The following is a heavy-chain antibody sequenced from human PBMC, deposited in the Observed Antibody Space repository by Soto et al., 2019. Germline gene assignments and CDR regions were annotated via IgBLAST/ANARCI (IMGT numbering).Heavy chain of an antibody. CDR1: GYTFISYG. D-gene: IGHD3-22*01. CDR2: ISAYNGNT. CDR3: AAPLYGSSGYYYDY. J-gene: IGHJ4*02. V-gene: IGHV1-18*01. Sequence: GASVKVSCKASGYTFISYGISWVRQAPGQGLEWMGWISAYNGNTNYAQKLQGRVTMTTDTSTSTAYMELRSLRSDDTAVYYCAAPLYGSSGYYYDYWGQGTLVTVSS.